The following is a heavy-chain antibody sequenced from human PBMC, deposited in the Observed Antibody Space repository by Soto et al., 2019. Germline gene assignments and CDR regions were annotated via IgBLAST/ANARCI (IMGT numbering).Heavy chain of an antibody. D-gene: IGHD3-22*01. CDR3: AKDGYHDSSGYLSYYGMDV. Sequence: SLRLSCAASGFTFSNYVMTWVRQAPGKGLEWVSSLSGSGGSTYYADSVKGRFTVSRANSKNTLYLQMNSLRVEDTAVYYCAKDGYHDSSGYLSYYGMDVRGQGTTVTVSS. J-gene: IGHJ6*02. CDR2: LSGSGGST. CDR1: GFTFSNYV. V-gene: IGHV3-23*01.